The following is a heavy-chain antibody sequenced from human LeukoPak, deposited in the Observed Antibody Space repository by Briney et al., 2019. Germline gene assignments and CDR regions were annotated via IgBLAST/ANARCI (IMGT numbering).Heavy chain of an antibody. CDR3: AKAPYNWNYFTVFDP. V-gene: IGHV3-23*01. CDR1: GFTFSSYA. CDR2: ISGSGGST. D-gene: IGHD1-7*01. J-gene: IGHJ5*02. Sequence: GGSLRLSCAASGFTFSSYAMSWVRQAPGKGLEWVSAISGSGGSTYYADSVKGRFTISRDNSKNTLYLQMNNLRAEDTAVYYCAKAPYNWNYFTVFDPWGQGTLVTVSS.